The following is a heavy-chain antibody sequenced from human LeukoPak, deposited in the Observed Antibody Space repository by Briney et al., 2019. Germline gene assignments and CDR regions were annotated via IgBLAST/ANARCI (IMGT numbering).Heavy chain of an antibody. CDR1: GFTFSSYA. J-gene: IGHJ3*02. CDR2: ISYDGSNK. Sequence: GGSLRLSCAAPGFTFSSYAMHWVRQAPGKGLEWVAVISYDGSNKYYAYSVKGRFTISRDNSKNTLYLQMNSLRAEDTAVYYCARERSYAFDIWGQGTMVTVSS. V-gene: IGHV3-30*04. CDR3: ARERSYAFDI.